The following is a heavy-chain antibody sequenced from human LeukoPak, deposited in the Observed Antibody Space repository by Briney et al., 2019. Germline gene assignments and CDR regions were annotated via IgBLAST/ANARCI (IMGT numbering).Heavy chain of an antibody. J-gene: IGHJ4*02. Sequence: SGPTLVNPTQTLTLTCTFSGFPFSTSAAGVGWIRQPPGKALEWLALISWDDTKHYSPSLKSRLTITKDTSKNQVVLIMTNMDPVDTATYYCAHRSRGYGYGIDYWGQGALVTVSS. CDR1: GFPFSTSAAG. CDR2: ISWDDTK. D-gene: IGHD5-18*01. V-gene: IGHV2-5*02. CDR3: AHRSRGYGYGIDY.